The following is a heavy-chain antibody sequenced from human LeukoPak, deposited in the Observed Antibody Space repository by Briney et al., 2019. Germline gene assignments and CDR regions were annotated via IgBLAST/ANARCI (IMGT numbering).Heavy chain of an antibody. D-gene: IGHD4-17*01. CDR2: ISGVSTYT. CDR3: ARDLLDYGADVVDF. J-gene: IGHJ4*02. V-gene: IGHV3-11*05. Sequence: GGSLRLSCAASGFTFSDYYMSWIRQAPGKGLEWASYISGVSTYTNYADSVKGRFTISRDNAKNSLYLQMNNLRAEDTAVYYCARDLLDYGADVVDFWGQGTLVTVSS. CDR1: GFTFSDYY.